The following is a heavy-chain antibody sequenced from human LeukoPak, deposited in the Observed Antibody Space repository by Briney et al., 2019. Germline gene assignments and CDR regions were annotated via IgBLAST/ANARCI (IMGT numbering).Heavy chain of an antibody. CDR3: ARENYGHNFDY. V-gene: IGHV4-39*07. Sequence: SETLSLTCTVPGGSISSSSYYWGWIRQPPGKGLEWIGSIYYSGSTYYNPSLKSRVTISVDTSKNQFSLKLSSVTAADTAVYYCARENYGHNFDYWGQGTLVTVSS. CDR1: GGSISSSSYY. J-gene: IGHJ4*02. D-gene: IGHD3-10*01. CDR2: IYYSGST.